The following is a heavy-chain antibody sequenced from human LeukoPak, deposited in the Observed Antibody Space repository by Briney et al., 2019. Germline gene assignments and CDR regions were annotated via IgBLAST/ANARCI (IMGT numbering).Heavy chain of an antibody. CDR3: ASQYYDFWSGYHQNWFDP. V-gene: IGHV4-4*02. J-gene: IGHJ5*02. D-gene: IGHD3-3*01. CDR2: IYHSGST. CDR1: GGSISSSNW. Sequence: PSETLSLTCAVSGGSISSSNWWSWVRQPPGKGLEWIGEIYHSGSTNYNPSLKSRVTISVDTSKNQFSLKLSSVTAADTAVYYCASQYYDFWSGYHQNWFDPWGQGTLVTVSS.